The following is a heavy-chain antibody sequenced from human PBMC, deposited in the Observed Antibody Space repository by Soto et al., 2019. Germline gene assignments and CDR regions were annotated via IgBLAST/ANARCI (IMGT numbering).Heavy chain of an antibody. CDR3: ARPHGSGSYLVD. CDR2: IYYSGST. J-gene: IGHJ4*02. V-gene: IGHV4-59*08. CDR1: GGSISSYY. Sequence: SETLSLTCTVSGGSISSYYWSWIRQPPGKGLEWIGYIYYSGSTNYNPSLKSRVTISVDTSKNQFSLKLSSVTAADTAVYYCARPHGSGSYLVDWGQGTLVTVPQ. D-gene: IGHD3-10*01.